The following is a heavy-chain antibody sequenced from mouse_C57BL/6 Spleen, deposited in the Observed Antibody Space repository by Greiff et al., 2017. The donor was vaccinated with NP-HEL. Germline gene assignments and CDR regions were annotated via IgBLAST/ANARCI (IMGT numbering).Heavy chain of an antibody. D-gene: IGHD2-1*01. V-gene: IGHV1-72*01. Sequence: QVQLQQSGAELVKPGASVKMSCKASGYTFTSYWITWVKQRPGQGLEWIGRIDPNSGGTKYNEKFKSKATLTVDKPSSTAYMQLSSLTSEDSAVYYCASSYGNYWYFDVWGTGTTVTVSS. CDR1: GYTFTSYW. CDR2: IDPNSGGT. J-gene: IGHJ1*03. CDR3: ASSYGNYWYFDV.